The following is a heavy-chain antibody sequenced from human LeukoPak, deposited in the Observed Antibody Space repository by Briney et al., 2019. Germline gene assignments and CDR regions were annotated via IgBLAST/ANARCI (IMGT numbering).Heavy chain of an antibody. V-gene: IGHV4-59*01. CDR1: GGSISSYY. CDR3: ARDTGYGGNSGADYYYYMDV. CDR2: IYYSGST. D-gene: IGHD4-23*01. J-gene: IGHJ6*03. Sequence: SETLSLTCTVSGGSISSYYWSWIRQPPGKGLEWIGYIYYSGSTNYNPSLKSRVTISVDTSKNQFSLKLSSVTAAGTAEYYCARDTGYGGNSGADYYYYMDVWGKGTTVTVSS.